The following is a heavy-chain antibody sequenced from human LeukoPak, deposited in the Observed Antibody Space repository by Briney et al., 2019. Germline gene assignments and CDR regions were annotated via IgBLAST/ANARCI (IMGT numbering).Heavy chain of an antibody. CDR3: AKERYSYGPQDIDY. J-gene: IGHJ4*02. D-gene: IGHD5-18*01. V-gene: IGHV3-7*01. CDR2: IKKDGSEK. Sequence: GGSLRLSCAASGFTFSSYWMSWVRQAPGKGLEWVANIKKDGSEKYYVDSVKGRFTISRDNAKTSLYLQMISLRAEDTAVYYCAKERYSYGPQDIDYWGRGTLATISS. CDR1: GFTFSSYW.